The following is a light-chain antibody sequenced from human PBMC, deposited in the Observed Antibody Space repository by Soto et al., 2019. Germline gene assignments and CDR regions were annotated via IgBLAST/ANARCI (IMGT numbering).Light chain of an antibody. CDR2: SAS. J-gene: IGKJ1*01. Sequence: IQMTQSPSSLSASIGGRVTITCRASQGIGVMLAWFQQKPGKAPQYLIQSASTLQSGVPSRFSGSGSGTEFILTINSLQPEDVEIYYCLQVNSFPRTFGQGTKVDIK. V-gene: IGKV1-12*01. CDR1: QGIGVM. CDR3: LQVNSFPRT.